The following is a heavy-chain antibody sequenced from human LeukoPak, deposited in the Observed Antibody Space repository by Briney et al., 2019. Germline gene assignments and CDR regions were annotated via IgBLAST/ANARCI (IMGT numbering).Heavy chain of an antibody. V-gene: IGHV3-48*03. D-gene: IGHD6-13*01. CDR1: GFTFSSYE. CDR3: ARGGGSWYGIDY. J-gene: IGHJ4*02. CDR2: ISSSGSTI. Sequence: GGSLRLSCAASGFTFSSYEMNWVRQAPGKGLEWVSYISSSGSTIYYADSVKGRFTISRDNAKNSLYLQMNCLRAEDTAVYYCARGGGSWYGIDYWGQGTLVTVSS.